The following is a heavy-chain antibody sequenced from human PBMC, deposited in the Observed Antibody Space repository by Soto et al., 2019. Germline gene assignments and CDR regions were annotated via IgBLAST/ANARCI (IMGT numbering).Heavy chain of an antibody. Sequence: QVQLVQSGAEVKKPGASVKVTCKACGYTFTSYGISWVRQAHGRGLEWMGLISAYNGNTNYAQKLQGRVTMTTDTSTSTAYMELRSLRSDDTAVYYCARAYRSSSCYLNWFDPWGQGTLVTVSS. D-gene: IGHD6-13*01. CDR1: GYTFTSYG. V-gene: IGHV1-18*01. J-gene: IGHJ5*02. CDR3: ARAYRSSSCYLNWFDP. CDR2: ISAYNGNT.